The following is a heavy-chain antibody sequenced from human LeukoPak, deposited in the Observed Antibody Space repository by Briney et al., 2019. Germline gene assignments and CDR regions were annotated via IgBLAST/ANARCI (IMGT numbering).Heavy chain of an antibody. Sequence: GGSLRLSCAASGFTFSSYAMSWVRQAPGKGLEWVSAISGSGGSTHYADSVKGRFTISRDNSKNTLYLQVNSPRAEDTAVYYCARGPYSSGWDYWGQGTLVTVSS. V-gene: IGHV3-23*01. CDR2: ISGSGGST. D-gene: IGHD6-19*01. J-gene: IGHJ4*02. CDR3: ARGPYSSGWDY. CDR1: GFTFSSYA.